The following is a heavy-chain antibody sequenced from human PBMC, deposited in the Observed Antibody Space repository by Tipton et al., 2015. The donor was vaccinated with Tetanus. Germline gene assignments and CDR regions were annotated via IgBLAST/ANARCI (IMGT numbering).Heavy chain of an antibody. J-gene: IGHJ4*02. CDR3: ARGNDLWSGYSDFYFDH. D-gene: IGHD3-3*01. Sequence: TLSLTCTVSGGSISTYYWSWIRQPAGKGLERIGRFYPSGSSNNHPSLKGRVTLSVDRSKNQFFLKLTPVTAADTAVYFCARGNDLWSGYSDFYFDHWGQGTHVTVSS. CDR2: FYPSGSS. V-gene: IGHV4-4*07. CDR1: GGSISTYY.